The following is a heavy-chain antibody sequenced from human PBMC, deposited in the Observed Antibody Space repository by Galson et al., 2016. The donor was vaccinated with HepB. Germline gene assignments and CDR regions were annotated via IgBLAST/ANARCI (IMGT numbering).Heavy chain of an antibody. D-gene: IGHD2-2*01. J-gene: IGHJ4*02. V-gene: IGHV1-24*01. CDR3: VAMDCSSTSCTLDS. CDR2: LDPEKGNT. Sequence: SVKVSCKVSGFVLTELTMHWVRQAPGEGLEWMGGLDPEKGNTIYAQKFQDRVTMTEDTSADTAYMDLRSLKSDDTAVYYWVAMDCSSTSCTLDSWGQGTLVTVSS. CDR1: GFVLTELT.